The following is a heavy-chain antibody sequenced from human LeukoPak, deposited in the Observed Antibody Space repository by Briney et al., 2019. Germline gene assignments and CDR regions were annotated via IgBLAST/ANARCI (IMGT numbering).Heavy chain of an antibody. J-gene: IGHJ4*02. Sequence: GESLQISCEGAGDIFTNYWIGWGRQMPGKGLEWMWIIYLGDSDTRYSPSFQGQVTISADKSINTAYLQWSSLKASDTAMYYCVRHRNWNYDYWGQGTLVTVSS. D-gene: IGHD1-1*01. CDR1: GDIFTNYW. CDR3: VRHRNWNYDY. V-gene: IGHV5-51*01. CDR2: IYLGDSDT.